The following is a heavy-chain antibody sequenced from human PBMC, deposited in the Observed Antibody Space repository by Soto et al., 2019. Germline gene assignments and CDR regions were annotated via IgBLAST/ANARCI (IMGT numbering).Heavy chain of an antibody. V-gene: IGHV4-34*01. CDR3: ARGLRFGETNWFDP. Sequence: LSLSCAVYGGSFRVYYWSWIRQPPGKGLEWIGEINHSGSTNYNPSLKSRVTISVDTSKNQFSLKLSSVTAADTAVYYCARGLRFGETNWFDPWGQGTLVTVSS. D-gene: IGHD3-10*01. CDR1: GGSFRVYY. CDR2: INHSGST. J-gene: IGHJ5*02.